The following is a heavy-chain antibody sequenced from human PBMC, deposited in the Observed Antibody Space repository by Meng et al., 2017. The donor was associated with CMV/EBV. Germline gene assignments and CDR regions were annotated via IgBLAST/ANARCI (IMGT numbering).Heavy chain of an antibody. CDR2: INHSGST. J-gene: IGHJ1*01. Sequence: GSLGGYYWSWIRQPPGKGLEWIGEINHSGSTNYNPSLKSRVTISVDTSKNQFSLKLSSVTTADTAVYYCARKGRSSWYLLAEYFQHWGQGTLVTVSS. V-gene: IGHV4-34*01. D-gene: IGHD6-13*01. CDR3: ARKGRSSWYLLAEYFQH. CDR1: GSLGGYY.